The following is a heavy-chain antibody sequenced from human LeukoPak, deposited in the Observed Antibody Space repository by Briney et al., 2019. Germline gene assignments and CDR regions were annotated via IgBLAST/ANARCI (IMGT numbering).Heavy chain of an antibody. D-gene: IGHD3-10*01. V-gene: IGHV3-30-3*01. Sequence: GGSLRLSCAASGFTFSSYAMHWVRQAPGKGLEWVAVISYDGSNKYYADSVKGRFTISRDNAKNSLYLQMNSLRAEDTAVYYCARVRGSTYYYYMDVWGKGTTVTVSS. J-gene: IGHJ6*03. CDR2: ISYDGSNK. CDR3: ARVRGSTYYYYMDV. CDR1: GFTFSSYA.